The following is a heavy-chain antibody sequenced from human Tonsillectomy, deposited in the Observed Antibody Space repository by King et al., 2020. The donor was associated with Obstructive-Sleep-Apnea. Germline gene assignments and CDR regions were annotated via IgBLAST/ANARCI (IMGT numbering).Heavy chain of an antibody. J-gene: IGHJ4*02. Sequence: VQLVESGGGFVQPGRSLRLSCAASGFMFDDYAMHWVRQAPGKGLELVSGISWNSGRIGYSDSVKGRFTISRDNAKNSLYLQMNSLRAEDTALYYCAKDLFGGISGWEAFDYWGQGTLVTVSS. CDR2: ISWNSGRI. CDR3: AKDLFGGISGWEAFDY. D-gene: IGHD1-26*01. CDR1: GFMFDDYA. V-gene: IGHV3-9*01.